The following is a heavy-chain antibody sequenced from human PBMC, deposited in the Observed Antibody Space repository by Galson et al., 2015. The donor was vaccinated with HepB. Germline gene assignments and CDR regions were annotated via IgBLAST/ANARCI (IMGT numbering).Heavy chain of an antibody. CDR2: ISSNGGGT. Sequence: SLRLSCAASGFTFSSYAMHWVRQAPGKGLDYVSAISSNGGGTHYADSVKGRFTISRDNSKNTLYLQMSSLRAEDTAVYYCVTLPDPYYYDSSGYYDDAFDIWGQGTMVTVSS. CDR1: GFTFSSYA. J-gene: IGHJ3*02. V-gene: IGHV3-64D*09. D-gene: IGHD3-22*01. CDR3: VTLPDPYYYDSSGYYDDAFDI.